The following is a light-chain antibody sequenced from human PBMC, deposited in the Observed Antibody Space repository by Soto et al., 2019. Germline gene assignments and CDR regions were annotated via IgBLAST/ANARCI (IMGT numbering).Light chain of an antibody. Sequence: DIQMTQSPSTLSASVGDRVTITCRASQSINSWLAWYQQKPGKAPNLLIYKAFSLESGVPSRFSGSGSGTEFTLTISSLQPDDFATYYCQQYNSYWTFGQGTKVDIK. J-gene: IGKJ1*01. V-gene: IGKV1-5*03. CDR1: QSINSW. CDR3: QQYNSYWT. CDR2: KAF.